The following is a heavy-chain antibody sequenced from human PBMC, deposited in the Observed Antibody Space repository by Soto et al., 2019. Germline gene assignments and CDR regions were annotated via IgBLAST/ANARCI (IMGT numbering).Heavy chain of an antibody. CDR3: ARREIQGPIDY. CDR2: IYYSGTT. Sequence: PSETPSPTCAVSGFSLRRSKRWGWVRQPPGKGLEWIGYIYYSGTTYYNPSLKSRVTMSVDTSKNQFSLKLTSVTAVDTAVHYCARREIQGPIDYWGQGTLVTVSS. D-gene: IGHD1-26*01. CDR1: GFSLRRSKR. J-gene: IGHJ4*02. V-gene: IGHV4-28*01.